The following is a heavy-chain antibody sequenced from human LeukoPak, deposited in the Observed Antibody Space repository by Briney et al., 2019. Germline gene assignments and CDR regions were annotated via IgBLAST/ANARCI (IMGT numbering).Heavy chain of an antibody. CDR3: ARWGPYCSSTSCSNPGYWFDP. CDR1: GYSISSGYY. Sequence: SETLSLTCTVSGYSISSGYYWGWIRPPPGKGLEWIGSIYHSGSTYYNPSLKSRVTISVDTSKNQFSLKLSSVTAADTAVYYCARWGPYCSSTSCSNPGYWFDPWGQGTLVTVSS. J-gene: IGHJ5*02. V-gene: IGHV4-38-2*02. CDR2: IYHSGST. D-gene: IGHD2-2*01.